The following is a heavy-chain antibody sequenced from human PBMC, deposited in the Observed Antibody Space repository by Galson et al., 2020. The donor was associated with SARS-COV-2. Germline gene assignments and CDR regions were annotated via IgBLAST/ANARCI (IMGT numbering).Heavy chain of an antibody. J-gene: IGHJ4*02. CDR3: AREIRRGYSGYMYYCDY. V-gene: IGHV3-30*01. Sequence: GGSLRLSCAASGFPFSRFAMHWVRQAPGKGLEWVAVISYDGSTKYYADSVKGRFTISRDNSKNTLYLQMNSLRAEDTAVYYCAREIRRGYSGYMYYCDYWGQGTLVTVSS. CDR1: GFPFSRFA. D-gene: IGHD5-12*01. CDR2: ISYDGSTK.